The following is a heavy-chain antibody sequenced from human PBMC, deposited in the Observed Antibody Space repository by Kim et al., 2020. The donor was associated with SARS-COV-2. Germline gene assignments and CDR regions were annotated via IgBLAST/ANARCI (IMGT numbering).Heavy chain of an antibody. CDR1: GFSFNIYA. J-gene: IGHJ1*01. CDR3: ARHRASAEY. D-gene: IGHD2-2*01. V-gene: IGHV3-21*01. Sequence: GGSLRLSCAASGFSFNIYAMNWVRQAPGKGLEWISSITSSGSKIHYADSVKGRFTISRDNAKNSLHLLITTLRAEDTGVYFCARHRASAEY. CDR2: ITSSGSKI.